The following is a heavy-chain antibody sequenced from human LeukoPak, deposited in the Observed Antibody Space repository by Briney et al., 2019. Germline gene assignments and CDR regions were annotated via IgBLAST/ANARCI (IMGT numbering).Heavy chain of an antibody. Sequence: GESLKISCKVSGYSFSNYWIAWVCQMPGKGLEWMGIIYPGDSDTRYSPSFEGQVTISADRSITTAYLQWTSLKASDTAMYYCARLRVAARFDAFDIWGQGTMVTVSS. CDR2: IYPGDSDT. V-gene: IGHV5-51*01. D-gene: IGHD2-15*01. J-gene: IGHJ3*02. CDR3: ARLRVAARFDAFDI. CDR1: GYSFSNYW.